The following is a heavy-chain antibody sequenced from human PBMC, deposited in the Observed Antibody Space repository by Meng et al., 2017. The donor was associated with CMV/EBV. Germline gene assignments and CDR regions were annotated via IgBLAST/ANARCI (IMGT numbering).Heavy chain of an antibody. Sequence: VQLVQSGAEVKKPGASVKVACKVSGYTLTELSMHWVRQAPGKGLEWMGGFDPEDGETIYAQKFQGRVTMTEDTSTDTAYMELSSLRSEDTAVYYCATGGSTTDHREIDWFDPWGQGTLVTVSS. J-gene: IGHJ5*02. V-gene: IGHV1-24*01. CDR2: FDPEDGET. CDR1: GYTLTELS. CDR3: ATGGSTTDHREIDWFDP. D-gene: IGHD3-16*01.